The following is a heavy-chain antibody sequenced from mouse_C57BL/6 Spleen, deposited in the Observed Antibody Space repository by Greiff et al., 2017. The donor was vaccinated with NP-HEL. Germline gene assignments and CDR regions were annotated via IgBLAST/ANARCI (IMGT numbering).Heavy chain of an antibody. Sequence: VQLQQSGPGLVQPSQSLSITCTVSGFSLTSYGVHWVRQSPGKGLEWLGVIWRGGSTDYNAAFMSRLSITKDNSKGQVFFKMNSLQADATAIYYCASNGYYERAWFAYWGQGTLVTVSA. J-gene: IGHJ3*01. CDR3: ASNGYYERAWFAY. D-gene: IGHD2-3*01. CDR2: IWRGGST. V-gene: IGHV2-5*01. CDR1: GFSLTSYG.